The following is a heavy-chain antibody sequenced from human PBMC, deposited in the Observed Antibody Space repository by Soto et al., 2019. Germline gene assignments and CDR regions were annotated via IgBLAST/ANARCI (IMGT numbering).Heavy chain of an antibody. CDR3: ARPYDYVWGSYRQNAFDI. D-gene: IGHD3-16*02. Sequence: SETLSLTCTVSGGSIRSSSYYWGWIRPPPGKGLEWIGSIYYSGSTYYNPSLKSRVTISVDTSKNQFSLKLSSVTAADTAVYYCARPYDYVWGSYRQNAFDIGGQGTMVT. V-gene: IGHV4-39*01. CDR2: IYYSGST. J-gene: IGHJ3*02. CDR1: GGSIRSSSYY.